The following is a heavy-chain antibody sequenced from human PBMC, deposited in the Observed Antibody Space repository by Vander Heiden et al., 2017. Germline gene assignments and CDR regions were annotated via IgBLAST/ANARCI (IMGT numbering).Heavy chain of an antibody. J-gene: IGHJ4*02. CDR2: ITYDGSNK. V-gene: IGHV3-30-3*01. Sequence: QVQLVESGGGVVQPGRSLRLSCAASGFTFSSYAMHWVRQAPGKGLEWVAVITYDGSNKYYADAVKGRFTISRYNSKSTLYLQMKRMRAEDTAVYYSAREGRDRYKVVDYWGQGTLVTISS. CDR1: GFTFSSYA. D-gene: IGHD1-1*01. CDR3: AREGRDRYKVVDY.